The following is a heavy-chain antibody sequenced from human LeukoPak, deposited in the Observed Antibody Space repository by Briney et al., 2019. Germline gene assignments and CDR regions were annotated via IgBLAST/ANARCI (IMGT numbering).Heavy chain of an antibody. J-gene: IGHJ4*02. D-gene: IGHD5-18*01. CDR1: GFTFSDYY. Sequence: PGGSLRLSCAASGFTFSDYYMTWIPQAPGKGLEWVSYISSSGSIIYYADSVKGRFTISRDNAKNSLYLQMNSLRAEDTAVYYCARAPLAMVNPVDYWGQGTLVTVSS. CDR3: ARAPLAMVNPVDY. V-gene: IGHV3-11*01. CDR2: ISSSGSII.